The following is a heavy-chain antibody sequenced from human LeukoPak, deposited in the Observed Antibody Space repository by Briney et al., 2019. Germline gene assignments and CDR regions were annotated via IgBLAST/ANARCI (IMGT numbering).Heavy chain of an antibody. J-gene: IGHJ4*02. CDR1: GGSISSGGYY. V-gene: IGHV4-31*03. Sequence: SETLSLTCTVSGGSISSGGYYWSWIRQHPGKGLEWIGYIYYSGSTYYNPSLKSRVTISVDTSKNQFSLKLSSVTAADTAVYYYARANVNYYDSSGYKYYFDYWGQGTLVTVSS. D-gene: IGHD3-22*01. CDR2: IYYSGST. CDR3: ARANVNYYDSSGYKYYFDY.